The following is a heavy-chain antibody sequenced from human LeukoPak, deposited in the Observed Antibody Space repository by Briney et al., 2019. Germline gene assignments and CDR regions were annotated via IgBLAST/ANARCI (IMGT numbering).Heavy chain of an antibody. D-gene: IGHD3-16*01. CDR2: IIPIFGTT. V-gene: IGHV1-69*06. J-gene: IGHJ4*02. Sequence: ASVKVSCKASGGTFNSYAISWVRQAPGQGLEWMGGIIPIFGTTNYARKFRGRVTLTADKSTRTAYMELSSLRSEDTAVYYCARDNDSRGPPHFWGQGTLVTVSS. CDR1: GGTFNSYA. CDR3: ARDNDSRGPPHF.